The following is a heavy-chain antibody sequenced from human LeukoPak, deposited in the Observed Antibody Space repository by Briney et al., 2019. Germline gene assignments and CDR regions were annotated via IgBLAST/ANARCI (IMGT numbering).Heavy chain of an antibody. V-gene: IGHV3-11*04. D-gene: IGHD6-13*01. CDR3: AKDGDSHTNLDAFDI. Sequence: GGSLRLSCAASGFTFSDYYMSWIRQAPGRGLEWVSYISSSGSTIYYADSVKGRFTISRDNAKNSLYLQMNSLRAEDMAVYYCAKDGDSHTNLDAFDIWGQGTMVTVSS. J-gene: IGHJ3*02. CDR1: GFTFSDYY. CDR2: ISSSGSTI.